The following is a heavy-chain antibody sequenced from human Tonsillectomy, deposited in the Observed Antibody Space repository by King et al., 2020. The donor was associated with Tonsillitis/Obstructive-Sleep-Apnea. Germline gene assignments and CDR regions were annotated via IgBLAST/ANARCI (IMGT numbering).Heavy chain of an antibody. Sequence: VQLVQSGGGLVQPGGSLRLSCAASGFTFDSYAVSWVRQAPGKGLEWVSAVSASGAGTYYADSVRGRLTLSRNNSKNTRYLQLNSLRAEDTAVYYCVKEVRLGNSFDYWGQGTAVTVSS. CDR2: VSASGAGT. CDR3: VKEVRLGNSFDY. D-gene: IGHD5-12*01. V-gene: IGHV3-23*04. J-gene: IGHJ4*02. CDR1: GFTFDSYA.